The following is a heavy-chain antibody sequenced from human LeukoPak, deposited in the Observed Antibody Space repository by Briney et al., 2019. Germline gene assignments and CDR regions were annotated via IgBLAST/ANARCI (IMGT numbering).Heavy chain of an antibody. CDR2: IYYSGST. CDR1: GGSISSSSYY. CDR3: ARQRWLQIGGFDY. Sequence: SETLSLTCTVSGGSISSSSYYWSWIRQPPGKGLEWIGYIYYSGSTNYNPSLKSRVTISVDTSKNQFSLKLSSVTAADTAVYYCARQRWLQIGGFDYWGQGTLVTVSS. V-gene: IGHV4-61*01. D-gene: IGHD5-24*01. J-gene: IGHJ4*02.